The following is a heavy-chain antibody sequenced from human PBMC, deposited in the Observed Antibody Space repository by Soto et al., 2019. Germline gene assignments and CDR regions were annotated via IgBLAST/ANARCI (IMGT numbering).Heavy chain of an antibody. CDR2: ISDSGDET. D-gene: IGHD5-12*01. Sequence: GGSLRLSCAATGFRFRSDGMNWVRQNPGKGLEWVSGISDSGDETYYADSVKGRFTTSRDNSKNTVYLQMNSLRADDTAVYYCVKSPRSGYEAPWDYWGQGTQVTVSS. CDR3: VKSPRSGYEAPWDY. J-gene: IGHJ4*02. V-gene: IGHV3-23*01. CDR1: GFRFRSDG.